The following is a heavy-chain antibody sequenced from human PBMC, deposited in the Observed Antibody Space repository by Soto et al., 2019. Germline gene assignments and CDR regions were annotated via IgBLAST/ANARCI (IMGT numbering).Heavy chain of an antibody. CDR1: GYTFTSYG. Sequence: ASVKVSCKASGYTFTSYGISWVRRAHGQGLEWMGIINPSGGSTTYAEKFEGRVTMTRDTSTSTVYMELSSLRSEDTAVYYCARDRLYYDFWRAGMDVWGQGTTVTVSS. V-gene: IGHV1-46*01. CDR2: INPSGGST. CDR3: ARDRLYYDFWRAGMDV. D-gene: IGHD3-3*01. J-gene: IGHJ6*02.